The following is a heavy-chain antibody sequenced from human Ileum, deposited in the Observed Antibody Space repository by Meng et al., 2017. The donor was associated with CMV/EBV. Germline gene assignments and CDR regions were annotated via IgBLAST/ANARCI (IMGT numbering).Heavy chain of an antibody. CDR2: ISYRGGT. V-gene: IGHV4-39*07. J-gene: IGHJ4*02. D-gene: IGHD2-21*02. CDR3: ASGDSLRAVDF. CDR1: GSTNCWITYA. Sequence: QDPVPELVKLHDTLPLPATLAGSTNCWITYAWGGTRQPPGTGLDWIGSISYRGGTYYTPSLKSRVSRSVDTSKNQSSLKLNSVTAADTAVYYCASGDSLRAVDFWRQRTLVTVSS.